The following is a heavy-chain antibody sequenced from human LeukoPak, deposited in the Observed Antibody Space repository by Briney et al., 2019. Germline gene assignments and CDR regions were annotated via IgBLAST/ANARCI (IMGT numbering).Heavy chain of an antibody. J-gene: IGHJ4*02. V-gene: IGHV4-38-2*01. CDR3: ATDPGIAVAGPGY. CDR1: GYSISSGYY. CDR2: IYHSGST. Sequence: SETLSLTCAVSGYSISSGYYWGWIRQPPGKGLEWIGSIYHSGSTYYNPSLKSRVTISVDTSKNQFYLKLSSVTAADTAVYYCATDPGIAVAGPGYWGQGTLVTVSS. D-gene: IGHD6-19*01.